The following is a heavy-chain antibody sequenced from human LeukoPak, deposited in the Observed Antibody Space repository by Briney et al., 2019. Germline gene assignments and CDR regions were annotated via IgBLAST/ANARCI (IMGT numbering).Heavy chain of an antibody. D-gene: IGHD3-10*01. CDR3: ARDRGAMVRGVMSRWNNWFDP. V-gene: IGHV1-69*01. Sequence: GASVKVSCKASGGTFSSYAISWVRQAPGQGLEWMGGIIPIFGTANYAQKFQGRVTITADESTSTAYMELSSLRSEDTAVYYCARDRGAMVRGVMSRWNNWFDPWGQGTLVTVSS. CDR2: IIPIFGTA. CDR1: GGTFSSYA. J-gene: IGHJ5*02.